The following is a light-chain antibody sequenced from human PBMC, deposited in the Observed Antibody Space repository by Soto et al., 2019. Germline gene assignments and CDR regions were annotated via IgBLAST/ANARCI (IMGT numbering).Light chain of an antibody. Sequence: QSVLTQPASVSGSPGQSITISCTGTSSDGGGYTYVSWYQQHPGKAPKLMIYDVSNRPSGVSNRFSGSKSGNTASLTISGLQAEDEADYYCSSYTSSSTLLYVFGTGTKVTVL. CDR3: SSYTSSSTLLYV. V-gene: IGLV2-14*01. J-gene: IGLJ1*01. CDR1: SSDGGGYTY. CDR2: DVS.